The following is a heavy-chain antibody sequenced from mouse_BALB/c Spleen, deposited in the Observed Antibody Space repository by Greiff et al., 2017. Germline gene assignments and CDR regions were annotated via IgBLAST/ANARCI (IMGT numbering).Heavy chain of an antibody. D-gene: IGHD2-14*01. J-gene: IGHJ4*01. Sequence: QVQLKESGPGLVQPSQSLSITCTVSGFSLTSYGVHWVRQSPGKGLEWLGVIWSGGSTDYNAAFISRLSISKDNSKSQVFFKMNSLQANDTAIYYCARNWGAYYRYDDAMDYWGQGTSVTVSS. CDR1: GFSLTSYG. CDR3: ARNWGAYYRYDDAMDY. V-gene: IGHV2-2*02. CDR2: IWSGGST.